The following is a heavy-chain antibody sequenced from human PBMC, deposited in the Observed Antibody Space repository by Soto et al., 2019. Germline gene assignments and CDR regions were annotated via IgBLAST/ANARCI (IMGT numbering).Heavy chain of an antibody. CDR1: GRTFNINADF. CDR2: IDNGGNT. D-gene: IGHD1-26*01. CDR3: VKRSLLMAPT. Sequence: SETLSLTCAVSGRTFNINADFWYLAWIRQPPGKGLEWIGSIDNGGNTHYNAPLKSRVIISADTSKNQFSLSLNSVTAADTAVYYCVKRSLLMAPTWGQGIQVTVSS. V-gene: IGHV4-39*01. J-gene: IGHJ4*02.